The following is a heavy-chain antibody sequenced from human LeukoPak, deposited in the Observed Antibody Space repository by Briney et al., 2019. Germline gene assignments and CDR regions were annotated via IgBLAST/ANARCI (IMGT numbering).Heavy chain of an antibody. V-gene: IGHV3-23*01. D-gene: IGHD2-2*01. CDR1: GFTFSNYA. CDR2: VSGSGGST. J-gene: IGHJ4*02. Sequence: GGSLRLSCAASGFTFSNYAMSWVRQAPGKGLEWVSAVSGSGGSTYSADSVKGRFTISRDNSKNTLYLQMNSLRAEDTAVYYCAKVVLNGYCSSTSCPYYFDYWGQGTLVTVSS. CDR3: AKVVLNGYCSSTSCPYYFDY.